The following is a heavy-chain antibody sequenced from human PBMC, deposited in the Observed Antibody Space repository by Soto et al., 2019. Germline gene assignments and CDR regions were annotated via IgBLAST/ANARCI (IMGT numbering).Heavy chain of an antibody. Sequence: QLQLQESGPGLVKPSETLSFTCTVSGGSISSSSYYWGWIRQPPGKGLEWIGSIYYSGSTYYNPSLKSRVTISVDTSKNQFSLKLSSVTAADTAVYYCGGCGDKDYDFWSGYCNFDYWGQGTLVTVSS. CDR3: GGCGDKDYDFWSGYCNFDY. CDR2: IYYSGST. D-gene: IGHD3-3*01. V-gene: IGHV4-39*01. CDR1: GGSISSSSYY. J-gene: IGHJ4*02.